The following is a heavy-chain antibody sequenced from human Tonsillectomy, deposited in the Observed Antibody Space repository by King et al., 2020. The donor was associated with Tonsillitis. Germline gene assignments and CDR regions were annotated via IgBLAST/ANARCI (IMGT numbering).Heavy chain of an antibody. Sequence: TLKESGPVLVKPTETLTLTCTVSGFSLSNARMGVSWIRQPPGKALEWLAHIFSNDEKSYSTSLKSRLTIPKDTSTSQVVLTMTNMDPVDTATYYCARIQAVPLEYDFWSGYYRKPYWYFDLWGRGTLVTVSS. CDR3: ARIQAVPLEYDFWSGYYRKPYWYFDL. V-gene: IGHV2-26*01. CDR1: GFSLSNARMG. J-gene: IGHJ2*01. CDR2: IFSNDEK. D-gene: IGHD3-3*01.